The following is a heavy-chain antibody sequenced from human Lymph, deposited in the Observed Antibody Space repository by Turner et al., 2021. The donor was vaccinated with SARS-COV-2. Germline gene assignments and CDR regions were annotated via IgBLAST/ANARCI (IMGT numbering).Heavy chain of an antibody. V-gene: IGHV3-7*01. CDR3: ARMGSSSWYFDY. D-gene: IGHD1-26*01. Sequence: EVPLGESGGGVVQPGGPLRLSCAACGFTFSYYWMGWVRQGPGKGLDWEANRKQSGSEKYYVDSGKGRFTISRDNAKNSLFLQMNSLRAEDTAVYYCARMGSSSWYFDYWGQGTLVTVSS. CDR2: RKQSGSEK. J-gene: IGHJ4*02. CDR1: GFTFSYYW.